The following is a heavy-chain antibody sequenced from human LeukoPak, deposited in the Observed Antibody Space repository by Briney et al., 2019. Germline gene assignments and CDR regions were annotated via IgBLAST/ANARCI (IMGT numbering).Heavy chain of an antibody. CDR3: VKDLLSGIVVATMGHLDF. D-gene: IGHD5-12*01. CDR1: GFAFSTYG. CDR2: ISFDGSNT. Sequence: GGSLRLSCTASGFAFSTYGMHWVRQTPGGGLEWVALISFDGSNTFHAESVKDRLTISRDNSNNTLYLQMDNLRPDDTAVYYCVKDLLSGIVVATMGHLDFWGQGTLVTVSS. J-gene: IGHJ4*02. V-gene: IGHV3-30*18.